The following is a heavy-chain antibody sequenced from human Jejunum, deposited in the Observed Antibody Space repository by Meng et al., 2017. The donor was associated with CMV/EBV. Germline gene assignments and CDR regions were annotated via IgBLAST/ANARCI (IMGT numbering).Heavy chain of an antibody. CDR3: ARMTYSSSPVD. V-gene: IGHV4-39*07. J-gene: IGHJ4*02. D-gene: IGHD6-6*01. CDR1: GDSISGSTYY. CDR2: IYYSGST. Sequence: QLQLQESGPGLVKPSETLSLTCIVSGDSISGSTYYWGWISQPPGKGLEWIGNIYYSGSTYYTPSLKSRVSISVDTSTNQFSLRLSSMTAADTAVYYCARMTYSSSPVDWGQGTLVTVSS.